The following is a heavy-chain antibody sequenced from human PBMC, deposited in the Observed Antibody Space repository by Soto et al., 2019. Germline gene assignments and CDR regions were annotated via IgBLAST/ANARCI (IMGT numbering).Heavy chain of an antibody. Sequence: QVQLVESGGGVVQPGRSLRLSCAASVFTFSSYGMHWVRQAPGKGLEWVAVISYDGSNKYYADSVKGRFTISRDNSKNTLYLQMNSLRAEDTDVYYCAKDEGSSTDFDYWGQGTLVTVSS. V-gene: IGHV3-30*18. CDR1: VFTFSSYG. CDR2: ISYDGSNK. J-gene: IGHJ4*02. CDR3: AKDEGSSTDFDY. D-gene: IGHD6-13*01.